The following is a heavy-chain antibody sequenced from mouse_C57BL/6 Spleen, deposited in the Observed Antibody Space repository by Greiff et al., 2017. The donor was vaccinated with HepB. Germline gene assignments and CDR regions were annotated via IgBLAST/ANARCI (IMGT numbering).Heavy chain of an antibody. D-gene: IGHD2-4*01. CDR3: ARVYYDYDDGFAY. Sequence: EVKVVESGGGLVKPGGSLKLSCAASGFTFSSYAMSWVRQTPEKRLEWVATISDGGSYTYYPDNVKGRFTISRDNAKNNLYLQMSHLKSEDTAMYYCARVYYDYDDGFAYWGQGTLVTVSA. CDR2: ISDGGSYT. CDR1: GFTFSSYA. J-gene: IGHJ3*01. V-gene: IGHV5-4*03.